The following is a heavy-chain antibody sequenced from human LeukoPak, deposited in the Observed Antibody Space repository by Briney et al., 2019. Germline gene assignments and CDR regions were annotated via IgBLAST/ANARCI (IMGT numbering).Heavy chain of an antibody. D-gene: IGHD1-26*01. CDR3: ARGRRGTKRATTHYYYMDV. J-gene: IGHJ6*03. Sequence: GASVKVSCKASGGTFSSYAINWVRQATGQGLEWMGWMNPNSGNTGYAQKFQGRVTITRNTSISTAYMELSSLRSEDTAVYYCARGRRGTKRATTHYYYMDVWGKGTTVTVSS. V-gene: IGHV1-8*03. CDR1: GGTFSSYA. CDR2: MNPNSGNT.